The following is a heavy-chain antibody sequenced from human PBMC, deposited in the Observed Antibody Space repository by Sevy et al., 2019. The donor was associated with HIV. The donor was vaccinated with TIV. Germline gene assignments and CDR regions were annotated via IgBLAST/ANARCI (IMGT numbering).Heavy chain of an antibody. D-gene: IGHD3-10*01. J-gene: IGHJ5*01. CDR2: ISYDGSRT. V-gene: IGHV3-30*04. Sequence: GGSLRLSCAASGFTFSDYTIHWVRQAPGKWLEWVAVISYDGSRTSYADCVKGRFTISRDNSKNTLFLQMNSLRAADTAVYYCTRVRGLLGWFDSWGQGTLVTVSS. CDR1: GFTFSDYT. CDR3: TRVRGLLGWFDS.